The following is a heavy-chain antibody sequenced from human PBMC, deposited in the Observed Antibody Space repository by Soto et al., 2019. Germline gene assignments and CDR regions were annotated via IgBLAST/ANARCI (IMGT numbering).Heavy chain of an antibody. D-gene: IGHD3-10*01. CDR3: ARLITMPIVAPYYYYGMDV. Sequence: ASVKVSCKASGYTFTSYDINWVRQATGQGLEWMGWMNPNSGNTGYAQKFQGRVTMTRNTSISTAYMELSSLRSEDTAVYYCARLITMPIVAPYYYYGMDVWGQGTTVTVSS. V-gene: IGHV1-8*01. J-gene: IGHJ6*02. CDR1: GYTFTSYD. CDR2: MNPNSGNT.